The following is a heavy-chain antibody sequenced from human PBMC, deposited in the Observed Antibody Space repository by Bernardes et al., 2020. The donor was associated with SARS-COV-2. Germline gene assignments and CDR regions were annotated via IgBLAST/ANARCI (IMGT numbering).Heavy chain of an antibody. CDR1: GCTFTSYD. CDR3: ATDGAGYYYYGMDV. Sequence: ASVKVSCKASGCTFTSYDINWVRQATGQGLEWMGWMNPNSGNTGYAQKFQGRVTMTRNTSISTAYMELSSLRSEDTAVYYCATDGAGYYYYGMDVWGQGTTVTVSS. CDR2: MNPNSGNT. J-gene: IGHJ6*02. V-gene: IGHV1-8*01.